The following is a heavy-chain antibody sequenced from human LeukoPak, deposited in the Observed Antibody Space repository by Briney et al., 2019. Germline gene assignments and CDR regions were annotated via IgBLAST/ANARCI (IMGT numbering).Heavy chain of an antibody. J-gene: IGHJ4*02. Sequence: GGSLRLSCAASGFTFSSYSMNWVRQAPGKGLEWVSYIRSSSRTIYYADSLKRRFTISRDNAKNSLFMQMNSLRAEDTAVYYCARDGSGRVPEMSAPDYWGQGTLVTVSS. CDR3: ARDGSGRVPEMSAPDY. D-gene: IGHD3-10*01. CDR2: IRSSSRTI. V-gene: IGHV3-48*01. CDR1: GFTFSSYS.